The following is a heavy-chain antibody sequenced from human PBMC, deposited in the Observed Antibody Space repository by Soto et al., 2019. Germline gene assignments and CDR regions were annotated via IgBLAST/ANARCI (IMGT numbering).Heavy chain of an antibody. J-gene: IGHJ5*02. V-gene: IGHV1-24*01. CDR2: FDPEDGET. CDR3: ATAYYDDPRWFDP. D-gene: IGHD3-22*01. Sequence: GASVKVSCKVSGYTLPELSMHWVRQAPGKGLEWMGGFDPEDGETVYAQKFQGRVTMTEDTSTDTAYMELSSLRSEDTAVYYCATAYYDDPRWFDPWGQGTLVTVSS. CDR1: GYTLPELS.